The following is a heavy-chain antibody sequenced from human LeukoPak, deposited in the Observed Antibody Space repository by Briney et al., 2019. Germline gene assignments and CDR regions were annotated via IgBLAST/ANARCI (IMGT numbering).Heavy chain of an antibody. CDR1: GGSINDYY. J-gene: IGHJ4*02. CDR2: IHYSGIT. CDR3: ARGATNYDYVWGSYRYTPHFDY. V-gene: IGHV4-59*12. D-gene: IGHD3-16*02. Sequence: KPSETLSLTCTVSGGSINDYYWNWIRHPPGKRLEWIGHIHYSGITNYNPFLNSRVTISVDTSKNQFSLKLSSVTAADTAVYYCARGATNYDYVWGSYRYTPHFDYWGQGTLVTVSS.